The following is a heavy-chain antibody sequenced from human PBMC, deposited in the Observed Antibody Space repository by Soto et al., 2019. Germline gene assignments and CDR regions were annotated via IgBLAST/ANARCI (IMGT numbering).Heavy chain of an antibody. CDR1: GYTFTSYG. CDR3: AKGTASISWNGSVSALGAGMDL. CDR2: ISAYNGHT. D-gene: IGHD6-13*01. Sequence: QVQLVQSGAEVMNPGASVKVSCKASGYTFTSYGINWVRQAPGQGLEWMGWISAYNGHTNYAQKFQGRVTVTTDMATSTAYTEQRRLTSDDTSIYYCAKGTASISWNGSVSALGAGMDLWGQGTTVTASS. J-gene: IGHJ6*02. V-gene: IGHV1-18*01.